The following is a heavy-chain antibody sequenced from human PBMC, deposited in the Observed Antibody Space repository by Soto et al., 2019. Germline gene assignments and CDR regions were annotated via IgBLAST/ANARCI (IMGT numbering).Heavy chain of an antibody. CDR1: GGSISSGGYY. Sequence: PSETLSLTCTVSGGSISSGGYYWSWIRQHPGKGLEWIGYIYYSGSTYYNPSLKSRVTISVDTSKNQFSLKLSSVTAADTAVYYCGRDRRVSSSWVRGYYYYGMDVWGQGTTVTVSS. D-gene: IGHD6-6*01. J-gene: IGHJ6*02. CDR3: GRDRRVSSSWVRGYYYYGMDV. CDR2: IYYSGST. V-gene: IGHV4-31*03.